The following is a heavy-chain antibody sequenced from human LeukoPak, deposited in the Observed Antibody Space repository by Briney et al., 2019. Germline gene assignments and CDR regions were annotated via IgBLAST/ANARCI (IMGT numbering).Heavy chain of an antibody. CDR1: GYTFTSYD. Sequence: ASVKVSCKASGYTFTSYDINWVRQATGQGLEWMGWMNPNSGNTGYAQKFQGRVTMTRNTSISTAYMGLSSLRSEDTAVYYCARETEVPGGRSWDFWGQGTLVTVSS. J-gene: IGHJ4*02. CDR3: ARETEVPGGRSWDF. D-gene: IGHD6-19*01. V-gene: IGHV1-8*01. CDR2: MNPNSGNT.